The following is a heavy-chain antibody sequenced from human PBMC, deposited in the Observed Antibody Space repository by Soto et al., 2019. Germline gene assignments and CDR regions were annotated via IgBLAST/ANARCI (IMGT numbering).Heavy chain of an antibody. V-gene: IGHV1-18*01. J-gene: IGHJ4*02. CDR1: GYAFTTYG. CDR3: ARGRDGDY. D-gene: IGHD6-6*01. Sequence: QVHLVQSGAEVKKPGASVKVSCQGSGYAFTTYGITWVRQAPGQGLEWMGWISAHNGNTNYAQKLQGRVTVTRDTSTSTAYMELRSLRYDDTAVYYWARGRDGDYWGQGALVNVSS. CDR2: ISAHNGNT.